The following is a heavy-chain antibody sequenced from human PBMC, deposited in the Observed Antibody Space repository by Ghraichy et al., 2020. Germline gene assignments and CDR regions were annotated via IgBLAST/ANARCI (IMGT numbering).Heavy chain of an antibody. CDR1: GFTFSSYA. CDR3: AKAQDIVVVPAAMDYYYYGMDV. V-gene: IGHV3-23*01. D-gene: IGHD2-2*01. CDR2: ISGSGGST. J-gene: IGHJ6*02. Sequence: GGSLRLSCAASGFTFSSYAMSWVRQAPGKGLEWVSAISGSGGSTYYADSVKGRFTISRDNSKNTLYLQMNSLRAEDTAVYYCAKAQDIVVVPAAMDYYYYGMDVWGQGTTVTVSS.